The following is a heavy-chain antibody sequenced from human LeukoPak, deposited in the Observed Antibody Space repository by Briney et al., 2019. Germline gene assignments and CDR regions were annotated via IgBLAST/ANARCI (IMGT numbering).Heavy chain of an antibody. V-gene: IGHV3-21*01. Sequence: TGGSLRLSCAASGFTFSSYSMNWVRQAPGKGLEWVSSISSSSSYIYSADSVKGRFTISRDNAKNSLYLQMNSLRAEDTAVYYCARVATYGDPLPYWGQGTLVTVSS. CDR1: GFTFSSYS. CDR3: ARVATYGDPLPY. D-gene: IGHD4-17*01. J-gene: IGHJ4*02. CDR2: ISSSSSYI.